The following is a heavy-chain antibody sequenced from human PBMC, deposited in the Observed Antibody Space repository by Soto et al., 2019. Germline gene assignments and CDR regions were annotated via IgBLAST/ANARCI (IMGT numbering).Heavy chain of an antibody. Sequence: PGGSLRLSCAVSGFTFDDNAMHWVRQAPEKGLEWVSGINWKSDIGYADSVKGRFTISRDNAENSLYLQMNSPRAEDTALYYCAISQDRGGRTTFIYWGQGTQVTVS. V-gene: IGHV3-9*01. CDR2: INWKSDI. CDR3: AISQDRGGRTTFIY. D-gene: IGHD3-16*01. J-gene: IGHJ4*02. CDR1: GFTFDDNA.